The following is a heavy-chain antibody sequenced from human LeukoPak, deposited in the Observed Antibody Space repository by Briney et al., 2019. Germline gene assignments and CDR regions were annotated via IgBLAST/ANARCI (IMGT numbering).Heavy chain of an antibody. CDR3: AKDFATTGRYPHGSAST. D-gene: IGHD3-10*01. CDR2: IRFDGSNK. Sequence: PGGSLRLSCASSGFIFSNYGMQWVRQAPGKGLEWVTFIRFDGSNKFYADSVKGRFTISRDNPKNTLYLQMNSLRADDTAVYYCAKDFATTGRYPHGSASTWGQGTLVTGSS. J-gene: IGHJ4*02. V-gene: IGHV3-30*02. CDR1: GFIFSNYG.